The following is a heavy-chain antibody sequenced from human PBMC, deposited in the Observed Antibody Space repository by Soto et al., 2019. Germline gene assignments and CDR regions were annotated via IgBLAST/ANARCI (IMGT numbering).Heavy chain of an antibody. CDR2: INTYNGNR. D-gene: IGHD3-22*01. J-gene: IGHJ4*02. V-gene: IGHV1-18*01. CDR1: GYSFSSYG. Sequence: QVQLVQSGAELRQPGASVKVSCKASGYSFSSYGINWVRQAPGQGLEWMGWINTYNGNRNYAQKFEDRVTMTTATSTNTVYMELRSLKSDDTAIYYSARDRLRGYDSSGFYSWGQGTLVTVSS. CDR3: ARDRLRGYDSSGFYS.